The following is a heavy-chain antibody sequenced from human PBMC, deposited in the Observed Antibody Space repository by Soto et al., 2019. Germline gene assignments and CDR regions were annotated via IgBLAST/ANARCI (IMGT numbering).Heavy chain of an antibody. CDR1: GGTFSSYA. CDR2: IIPIFGTA. Sequence: SVKVSCKASGGTFSSYAISWVRQAPGQGLEWMGGIIPIFGTANYAQKFQGRVTITADESTSTAYMELSSLRSEDTAVYCCARLPSAGYYYDSSGYQQTRRDYWGQGTLVTVSS. V-gene: IGHV1-69*13. D-gene: IGHD3-22*01. J-gene: IGHJ4*02. CDR3: ARLPSAGYYYDSSGYQQTRRDY.